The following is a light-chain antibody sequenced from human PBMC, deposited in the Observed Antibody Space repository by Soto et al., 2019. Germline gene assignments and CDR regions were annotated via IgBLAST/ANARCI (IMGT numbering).Light chain of an antibody. J-gene: IGKJ2*01. CDR2: GAS. CDR3: QHYHNWPPYT. CDR1: QSVSSN. V-gene: IGKV3-15*01. Sequence: EIVMTQSPATLSVSPGERATLSCRASQSVSSNLAWYQQKPGQAPRLLIYGASTRATGIPARFSGSGSGTEFTLTISSLQSEDFAVYYCQHYHNWPPYTFGQGTKLEIK.